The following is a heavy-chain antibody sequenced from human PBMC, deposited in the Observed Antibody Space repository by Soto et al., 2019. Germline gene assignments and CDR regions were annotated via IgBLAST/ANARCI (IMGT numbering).Heavy chain of an antibody. CDR1: GFTFSSYA. CDR3: AKITSGYHGMDV. Sequence: GGSLRLSCAASGFTFSSYAMSWVRQAPGKGLEWVSAISGSGGSTYYADSVKGRFTISRDNSKNALYLQMNSLRAEDTAVYYCAKITSGYHGMDVWGQGTTVTVSS. CDR2: ISGSGGST. D-gene: IGHD3-10*01. J-gene: IGHJ6*02. V-gene: IGHV3-23*01.